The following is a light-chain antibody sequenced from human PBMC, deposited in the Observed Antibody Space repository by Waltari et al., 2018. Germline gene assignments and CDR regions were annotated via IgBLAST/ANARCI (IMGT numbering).Light chain of an antibody. V-gene: IGLV3-1*01. CDR2: QDV. J-gene: IGLJ2*01. CDR3: QAWDGTTVV. Sequence: SYEVTQPPSVSLSPGQTASITCSGDELGDKCVWWYQQKPGQSPVVVIYQDVKRPSGIPERFSGSSSGNTATLTIGGTQAMDEADYYCQAWDGTTVVFGGGTKVTVL. CDR1: ELGDKC.